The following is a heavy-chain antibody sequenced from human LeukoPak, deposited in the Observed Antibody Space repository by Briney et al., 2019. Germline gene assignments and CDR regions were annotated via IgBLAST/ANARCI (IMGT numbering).Heavy chain of an antibody. V-gene: IGHV3-48*04. CDR1: GFTFSDYG. D-gene: IGHD2-8*01. Sequence: GGSLRLSCAASGFTFSDYGMNWVRQAPGKGLEWLSLGRGKSIAIYYADSVKGRFTISRDNAKESVYLHMSSLRAEDTAVYYCARRGDRFCTSMNCPPHSYYYYMDVWGKGTTVSVSS. CDR3: ARRGDRFCTSMNCPPHSYYYYMDV. CDR2: GRGKSIAI. J-gene: IGHJ6*03.